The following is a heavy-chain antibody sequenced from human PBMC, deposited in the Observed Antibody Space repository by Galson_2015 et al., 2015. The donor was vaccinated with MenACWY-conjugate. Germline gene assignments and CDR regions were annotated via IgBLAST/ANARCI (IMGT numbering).Heavy chain of an antibody. CDR1: GGSIRSGGYY. J-gene: IGHJ4*02. V-gene: IGHV4-31*03. CDR3: ARKSGSGSYYEASFDY. Sequence: TLSLTCTVSGGSIRSGGYYWSWIRQHPGEGLEWIGFIYYSGSTYHNPSLKSRLTMSVDTSRNQFSMDLRSVTAADTAVYYCARKSGSGSYYEASFDYWGQGTLVTVSS. CDR2: IYYSGST. D-gene: IGHD3-10*01.